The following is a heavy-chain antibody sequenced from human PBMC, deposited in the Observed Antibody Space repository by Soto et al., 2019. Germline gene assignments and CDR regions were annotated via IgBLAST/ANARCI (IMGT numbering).Heavy chain of an antibody. CDR3: XXXXXXXXXLGMDV. V-gene: IGHV3-21*01. CDR1: GFTFSSCS. Sequence: EVQLVESGGGLVKPGGSLRLSCAASGFTFSSCSMNWVRQAPGKGLEWVSSISSNSTYIYYADSVKGRFTISRDNAKXXXXXXXXXXXXXXXXXXXXXXXXXXXXXLGMDVWGQGTTVTVTS. J-gene: IGHJ6*02. CDR2: ISSNSTYI.